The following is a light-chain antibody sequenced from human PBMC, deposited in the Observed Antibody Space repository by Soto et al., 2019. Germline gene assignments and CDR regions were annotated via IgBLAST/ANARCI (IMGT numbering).Light chain of an antibody. J-gene: IGKJ4*01. V-gene: IGKV1-27*01. CDR2: ATS. CDR1: QGIAPY. Sequence: DVQMTQSPSSLSAFVGDRVTITCRASQGIAPYLAWFQQKPGKVPKLLIYATSTLQSGVPSRFSGSGSGTDFTLSINSLQPEDVGTYYCQQYNSAPLTFGGGTKVEI. CDR3: QQYNSAPLT.